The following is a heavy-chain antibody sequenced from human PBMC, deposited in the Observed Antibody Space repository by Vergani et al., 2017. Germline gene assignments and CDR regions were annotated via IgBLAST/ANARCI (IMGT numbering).Heavy chain of an antibody. CDR1: GYTFTSYD. D-gene: IGHD2-2*01. CDR2: MNPNSGNT. J-gene: IGHJ6*03. Sequence: QVQLVQSGAEVKKPGASVKVSCKASGYTFTSYDINWVRQATGQGLEWMGWMNPNSGNTGYAQKFQGRVTMTRNTSISTAYMELSSLRSEDTAVYYCASSNRTAAIEQYYYYYMDVWGRGTTVTVS. CDR3: ASSNRTAAIEQYYYYYMDV. V-gene: IGHV1-8*01.